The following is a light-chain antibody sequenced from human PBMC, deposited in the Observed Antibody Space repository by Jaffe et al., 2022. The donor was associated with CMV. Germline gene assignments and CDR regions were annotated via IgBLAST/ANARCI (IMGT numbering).Light chain of an antibody. CDR2: AAS. CDR3: QKYNTVPPCT. J-gene: IGKJ2*02. Sequence: DFQMTQSPSSLSASVGDRVTITCRASQGIRNYLAWYQQKPGKAPKLLISAASTLQSGVPSRFSGSGSGTDFTLTISSLQPEDVATYYCQKYNTVPPCTFGQGTKLEI. V-gene: IGKV1-27*01. CDR1: QGIRNY.